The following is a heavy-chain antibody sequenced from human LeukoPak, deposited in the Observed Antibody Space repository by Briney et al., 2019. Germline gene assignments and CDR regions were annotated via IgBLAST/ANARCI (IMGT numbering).Heavy chain of an antibody. J-gene: IGHJ4*02. Sequence: PSQTLSLTCTVSGGSISSSDYYWSWIRQPPGKGLEWIGYIYYSGSTYYNPSLKSRVTISIDTSKNQFSLKLTSVTAADTAVYYCARGQPLRAYYFDYWGQGSLVTVSS. CDR3: ARGQPLRAYYFDY. D-gene: IGHD1-14*01. V-gene: IGHV4-30-4*01. CDR1: GGSISSSDYY. CDR2: IYYSGST.